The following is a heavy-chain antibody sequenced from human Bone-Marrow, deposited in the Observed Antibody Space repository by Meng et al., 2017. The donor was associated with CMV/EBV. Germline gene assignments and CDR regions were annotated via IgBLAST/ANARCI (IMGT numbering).Heavy chain of an antibody. Sequence: GGSLKLSCAASGLSVSSTYITWVRQAPGKGLEWVSAIYSDGNTYYADSVKGRFTISRDNSKKTLYPQMSSLRVEDTAVYYCARKYYYDSSGFYRGGLDVWGQGTTVNVSS. CDR1: GLSVSSTY. CDR3: ARKYYYDSSGFYRGGLDV. D-gene: IGHD3-22*01. V-gene: IGHV3-53*01. CDR2: IYSDGNT. J-gene: IGHJ6*02.